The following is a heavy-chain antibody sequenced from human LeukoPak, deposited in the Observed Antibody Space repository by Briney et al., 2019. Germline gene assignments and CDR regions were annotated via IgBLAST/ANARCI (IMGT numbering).Heavy chain of an antibody. CDR2: ISGSGGST. CDR3: ALRYTSSWYFDY. CDR1: GFTFSSYA. J-gene: IGHJ4*02. V-gene: IGHV3-23*01. D-gene: IGHD6-13*01. Sequence: GGSLRLSCAASGFTFSSYAMSWVRQAPGKGLEWVSAISGSGGSTYYADSVKGRFTISRDNSKNTLYLQMNSLRAEDTAVYYCALRYTSSWYFDYWGQGTLVTVSS.